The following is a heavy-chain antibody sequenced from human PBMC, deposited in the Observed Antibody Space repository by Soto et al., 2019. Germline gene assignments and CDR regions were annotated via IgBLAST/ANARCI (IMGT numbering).Heavy chain of an antibody. CDR3: ARGFATVTPRSFYYYYGMDV. V-gene: IGHV1-69*13. J-gene: IGHJ6*02. CDR1: GGTFSSYA. D-gene: IGHD4-17*01. CDR2: IIPIFGTA. Sequence: SVKVSCKASGGTFSSYAISWVRQAPAQGLEWMGGIIPIFGTANYAQKFQGRVTITADESTSTAYMELSSLRSEDTAVYYCARGFATVTPRSFYYYYGMDVWGQGTTVTVSS.